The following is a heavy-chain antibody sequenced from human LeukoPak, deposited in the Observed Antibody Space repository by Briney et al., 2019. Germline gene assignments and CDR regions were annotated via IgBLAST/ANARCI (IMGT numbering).Heavy chain of an antibody. V-gene: IGHV1-2*02. CDR1: GYTFTGYY. J-gene: IGHJ4*02. Sequence: ASVKVSCKASGYTFTGYYMHWVRQAPGQGLEWMGWINPNSGGTNYAQKFQGRVTMTRGTSISTAYMELSRLRSDDTAVYYCARESRYVVRGVPAYWSQGTLVTVSS. D-gene: IGHD3-10*01. CDR2: INPNSGGT. CDR3: ARESRYVVRGVPAY.